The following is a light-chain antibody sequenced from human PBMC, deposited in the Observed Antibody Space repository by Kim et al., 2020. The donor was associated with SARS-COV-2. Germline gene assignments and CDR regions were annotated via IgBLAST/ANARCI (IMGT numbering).Light chain of an antibody. CDR2: GEN. J-gene: IGLJ3*02. CDR1: RLLNSL. Sequence: ALVQTCRITGELDRLLNSLYSWFQQRPGQAPIFVFYGENIWPSGIPDRFVGSSSGNTSPLTFTGAQAEDEAYYSFNPLDISGRHWVFAGGTQLTVL. V-gene: IGLV3-19*01. CDR3: NPLDISGRHWV.